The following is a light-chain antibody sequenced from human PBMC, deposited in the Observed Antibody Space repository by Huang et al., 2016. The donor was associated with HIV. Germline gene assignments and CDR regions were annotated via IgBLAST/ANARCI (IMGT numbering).Light chain of an antibody. J-gene: IGKJ4*01. Sequence: EIVMTQSPLSLPVTPGEPASISCRSSQSLLHDNGYNYVDWYLKKPGQSPQVLIYVGSTRAPGVPDRFSSSGSGTDFTLEISRVEAEDVGVYYCKQALQTLTFGGGTKVEIK. CDR3: KQALQTLT. CDR1: QSLLHDNGYNY. CDR2: VGS. V-gene: IGKV2-28*01.